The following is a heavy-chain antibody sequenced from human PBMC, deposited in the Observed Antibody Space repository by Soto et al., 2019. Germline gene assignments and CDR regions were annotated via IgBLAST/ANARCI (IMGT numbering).Heavy chain of an antibody. D-gene: IGHD6-19*01. CDR3: ARDSGSHSSGWYFFDY. V-gene: IGHV3-33*01. J-gene: IGHJ4*02. CDR1: GFTFSSYG. CDR2: IWYDGSNK. Sequence: QVQLVESGGGVVQPGRSLRLSCAASGFTFSSYGMHWVRQAPGKGLEWVAVIWYDGSNKYYADSVKGRFTISRDNSKNTLYLQMNSLRAEDTAVYYCARDSGSHSSGWYFFDYWGQGTLVTVSS.